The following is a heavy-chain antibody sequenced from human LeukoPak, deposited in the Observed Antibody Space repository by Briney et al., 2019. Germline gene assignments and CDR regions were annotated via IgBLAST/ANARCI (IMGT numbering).Heavy chain of an antibody. D-gene: IGHD2/OR15-2a*01. J-gene: IGHJ4*02. CDR1: GGSFSSYY. CDR2: ISDIGSI. Sequence: SETLSLTCTVSGGSFSSYYWSWIRQPAGKGLEWIAYISDIGSINYNPSLKSRVTISLDTSKNQFSLKLSSVTAADTAVYYCAGHHPRNTVDFWGQGTLVTVSS. V-gene: IGHV4-59*08. CDR3: AGHHPRNTVDF.